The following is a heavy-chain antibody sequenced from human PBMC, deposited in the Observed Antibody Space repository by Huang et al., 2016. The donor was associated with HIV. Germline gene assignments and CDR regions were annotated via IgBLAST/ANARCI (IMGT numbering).Heavy chain of an antibody. V-gene: IGHV4-39*01. J-gene: IGHJ6*03. CDR1: GGSIRSSDYH. CDR3: ARHREGPVAYYSGWGSHLNYMDV. Sequence: QLLLQESGPGLVKPSEALALTCAVSGGSIRSSDYHWGWIRQPPGKGVGLFSNIYYKGSTHYSPSLKSRVTIALDTAKNLFFLNLTSMTAADTAVYYCARHREGPVAYYSGWGSHLNYMDVWGRGRTVVVSS. CDR2: IYYKGST. D-gene: IGHD3-10*01.